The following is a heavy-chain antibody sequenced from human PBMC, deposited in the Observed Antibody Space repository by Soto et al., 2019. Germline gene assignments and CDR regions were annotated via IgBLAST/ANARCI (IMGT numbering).Heavy chain of an antibody. D-gene: IGHD2-15*01. CDR3: ASWLKGPDIGNYYYGMDV. V-gene: IGHV1-69*12. J-gene: IGHJ6*02. Sequence: QVQLVQSGAEVKKPGSSVKVSCKASGGAFSDYAFSWVRQAPGQGLEWLGGIMPIFRAPDYAQKFQGRVTITADEFTRTPYMEMNSLRSEETAVYYCASWLKGPDIGNYYYGMDVWGQGTTVTVS. CDR2: IMPIFRAP. CDR1: GGAFSDYA.